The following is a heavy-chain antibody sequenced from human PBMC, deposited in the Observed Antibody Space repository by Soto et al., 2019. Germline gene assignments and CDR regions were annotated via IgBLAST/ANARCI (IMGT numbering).Heavy chain of an antibody. CDR3: TGAYYDVSGYSLDP. D-gene: IGHD3-22*01. J-gene: IGHJ5*02. CDR1: GGSISSYY. Sequence: SETLSLTCTVSGGSISSYYWSWIRQPPGKGLEWIGYIYYGGSTNYNPSLKSRVIISVDTAKNQFSLRLSSVSAADTAVYYCTGAYYDVSGYSLDPWGQGTSVTVSS. CDR2: IYYGGST. V-gene: IGHV4-59*01.